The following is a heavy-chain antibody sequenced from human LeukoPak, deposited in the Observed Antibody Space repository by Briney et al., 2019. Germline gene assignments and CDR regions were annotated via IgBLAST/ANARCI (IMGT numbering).Heavy chain of an antibody. Sequence: GGSLRLSCAASGFTLSSYEMNWVRQAPGKGLEWVSYISSTGSTIYYADSVKGRFTISRDNAKNSLYLQLNSLRAEDAAVYYCARVHRSSAWKFDSWGQGTLVTVSS. CDR2: ISSTGSTI. CDR3: ARVHRSSAWKFDS. D-gene: IGHD6-19*01. CDR1: GFTLSSYE. J-gene: IGHJ4*02. V-gene: IGHV3-48*03.